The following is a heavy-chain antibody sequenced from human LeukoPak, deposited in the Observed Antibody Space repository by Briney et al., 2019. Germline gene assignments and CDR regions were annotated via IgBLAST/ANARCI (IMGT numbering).Heavy chain of an antibody. J-gene: IGHJ6*02. CDR3: AMVRGYYYHGLDV. V-gene: IGHV3-74*01. Sequence: GGSLRLSCAASGFTFSSYRMHWVRQAPGKGLVWVSRINSDGSSTSYADSVKGRFTISRDNAMNTLYLQMNSLRAEDTAVYYCAMVRGYYYHGLDVWGQGTTVTVSS. CDR1: GFTFSSYR. D-gene: IGHD3-10*01. CDR2: INSDGSST.